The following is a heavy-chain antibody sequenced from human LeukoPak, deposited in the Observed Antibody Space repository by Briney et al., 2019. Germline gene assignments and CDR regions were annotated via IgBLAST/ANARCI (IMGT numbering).Heavy chain of an antibody. CDR1: GYTFTGYY. D-gene: IGHD3-22*01. V-gene: IGHV1-2*02. CDR3: ARGGRPYYYDSSGYYSYYFDY. CDR2: INPNSGGT. J-gene: IGHJ4*02. Sequence: ASVTVSCKASGYTFTGYYMHWVRQAPGQGLEWMGWINPNSGGTNYAQKFQGRVTMTRDTSISTAYMELSRLRSDDTAVYYCARGGRPYYYDSSGYYSYYFDYWGQGTLVTVSS.